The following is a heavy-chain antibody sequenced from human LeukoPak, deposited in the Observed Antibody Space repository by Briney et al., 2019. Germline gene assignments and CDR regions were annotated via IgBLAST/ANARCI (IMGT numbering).Heavy chain of an antibody. CDR3: ARALAPAFGMDV. CDR2: IWYDGSNK. CDR1: GFTFSSYG. J-gene: IGHJ6*02. V-gene: IGHV3-33*01. Sequence: GGSLRLSCAASGFTFSSYGMHWVRQAPGKGLEWVAVIWYDGSNKYYADSVKGRFTISRDNAQNTLYLQMTSLRAEDTAVYYCARALAPAFGMDVWGQGTTVTVSS. D-gene: IGHD2-2*01.